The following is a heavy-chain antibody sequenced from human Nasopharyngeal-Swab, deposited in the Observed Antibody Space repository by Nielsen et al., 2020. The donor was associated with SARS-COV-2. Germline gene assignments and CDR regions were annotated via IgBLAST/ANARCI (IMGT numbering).Heavy chain of an antibody. Sequence: WIRQPPGKGLEWVSAISGSGGSTYYADSVRGRFTISRDNSKNTLYLQMNSLRAEDTAVYFCARDSATGIAGATGIDFWGQGILVTVSS. D-gene: IGHD1-26*01. CDR3: ARDSATGIAGATGIDF. J-gene: IGHJ4*02. V-gene: IGHV3-23*01. CDR2: ISGSGGST.